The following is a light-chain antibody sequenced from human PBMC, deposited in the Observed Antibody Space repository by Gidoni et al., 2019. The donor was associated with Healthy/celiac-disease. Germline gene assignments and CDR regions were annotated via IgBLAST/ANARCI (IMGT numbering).Light chain of an antibody. V-gene: IGKV3-11*01. CDR3: QQRSNWPPT. CDR2: DAS. CDR1: QSVSSY. Sequence: EIVLTQSPATLSLSPGERATLSCRASQSVSSYLAWYQQKPGQAPRLLIYDASSGSGTDFTLTISSLEPEDFAVYYCQQRSNWPPTFGPGTKVDIK. J-gene: IGKJ3*01.